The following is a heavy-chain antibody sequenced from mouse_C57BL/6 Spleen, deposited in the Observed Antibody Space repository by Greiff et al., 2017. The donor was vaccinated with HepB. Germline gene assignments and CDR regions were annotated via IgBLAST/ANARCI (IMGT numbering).Heavy chain of an antibody. D-gene: IGHD1-1*01. CDR1: GYAFSSYW. V-gene: IGHV1-80*01. J-gene: IGHJ2*01. Sequence: QVHVKQSGAELVKPGASVKISCKASGYAFSSYWMNWVKQRPGKGLEWIGQIYPGDGDTKYNGKFQGKATMTADKSSSTAYMQLSSLTSEDSAVYFCARSSITTVVDYFDYWGQGTTLTVSS. CDR3: ARSSITTVVDYFDY. CDR2: IYPGDGDT.